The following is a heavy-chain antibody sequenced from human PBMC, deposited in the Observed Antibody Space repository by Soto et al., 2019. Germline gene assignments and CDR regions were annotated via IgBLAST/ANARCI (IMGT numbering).Heavy chain of an antibody. CDR3: PRDLGGFPDY. D-gene: IGHD5-12*01. J-gene: IGHJ4*02. CDR2: ISAYNGNR. V-gene: IGHV1-18*01. Sequence: QVQLVQSGAEVKKPGASVKVSCKASGYSFTSYGISWVRQAPGQGLEWMGWISAYNGNRKYAQKFQGRVTMTTATPTSTAYMELRSLRSDDTAVYYCPRDLGGFPDYWGQGTLVTVSS. CDR1: GYSFTSYG.